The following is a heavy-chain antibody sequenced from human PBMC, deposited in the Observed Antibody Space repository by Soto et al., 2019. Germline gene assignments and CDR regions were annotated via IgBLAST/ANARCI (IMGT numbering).Heavy chain of an antibody. CDR2: ISYDGSNK. J-gene: IGHJ4*02. D-gene: IGHD3-22*01. V-gene: IGHV3-30*18. CDR1: GFTFSSYG. Sequence: PGGSLRLSCAASGFTFSSYGMHWVRQAPGKGLEWVAVISYDGSNKYYADSVKGRFTISRDNSKNTLYLQMNSLRAEDTAVYYCAKDLLAYYYDSSGYPSGYWGQGTLVTVSS. CDR3: AKDLLAYYYDSSGYPSGY.